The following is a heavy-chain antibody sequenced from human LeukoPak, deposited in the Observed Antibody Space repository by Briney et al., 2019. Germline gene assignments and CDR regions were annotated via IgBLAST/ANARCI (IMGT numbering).Heavy chain of an antibody. D-gene: IGHD6-19*01. CDR3: ARADSSGWGGFDY. CDR2: INSDGSST. CDR1: GFTFSSYW. Sequence: AGGSLRLSCAASGFTFSSYWRHWVRQAPGKGLVWVSRINSDGSSTSYADSVKGRVTISRDNAKNTLHLQMNSLRVEDTAVYFCARADSSGWGGFDYWGQGTLVTVSS. V-gene: IGHV3-74*01. J-gene: IGHJ4*02.